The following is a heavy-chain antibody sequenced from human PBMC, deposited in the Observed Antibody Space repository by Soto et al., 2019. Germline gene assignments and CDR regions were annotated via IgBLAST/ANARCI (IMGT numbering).Heavy chain of an antibody. D-gene: IGHD2-2*01. J-gene: IGHJ3*02. CDR1: GFTFRRYA. V-gene: IGHV3-23*01. CDR3: AKDRCSSTSCRLFPTNQGTGI. CDR2: IVGNGDST. Sequence: HPGGSLRLSCAASGFTFRRYAMSWVRWAPGKELEWVSGIVGNGDSTDYAESVKGRFTISRDNSKNTLNLQMNSLRAEDTAVYYCAKDRCSSTSCRLFPTNQGTGIWGQGTMVTVSS.